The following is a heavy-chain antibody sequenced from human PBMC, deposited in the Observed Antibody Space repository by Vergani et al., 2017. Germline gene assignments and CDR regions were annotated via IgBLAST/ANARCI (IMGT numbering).Heavy chain of an antibody. CDR1: GYSFTSYW. Sequence: EVQLVQSGAEVKKPGESLRISCKGSGYSFTSYWISWVRQMPGKGLEWMGRIDPSDSYTNYSPSFQGHVTISADKSISTAYLQWSSLKASDTAMYYCARHGPLYDYDSSGYSSIDYWGQGTLVTVSS. J-gene: IGHJ4*02. V-gene: IGHV5-10-1*03. CDR3: ARHGPLYDYDSSGYSSIDY. CDR2: IDPSDSYT. D-gene: IGHD3-22*01.